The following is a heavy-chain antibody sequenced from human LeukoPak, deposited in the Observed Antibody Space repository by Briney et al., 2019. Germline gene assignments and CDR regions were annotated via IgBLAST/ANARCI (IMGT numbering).Heavy chain of an antibody. CDR2: ISFDGSDK. V-gene: IGHV3-30*18. Sequence: GGSLRLSCAASGSTFTTYGMHWVRQAPGKGLEWVALISFDGSDKYYSDSVKGRFTISRDNSRNTLYLQMNSVRVEDTAVYFCAKDVKMFRGPMIMRHFDYWGQGTLVTVSS. J-gene: IGHJ4*02. CDR1: GSTFTTYG. D-gene: IGHD3-10*01. CDR3: AKDVKMFRGPMIMRHFDY.